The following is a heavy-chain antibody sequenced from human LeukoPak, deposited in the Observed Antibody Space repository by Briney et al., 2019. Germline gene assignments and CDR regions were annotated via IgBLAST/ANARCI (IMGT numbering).Heavy chain of an antibody. D-gene: IGHD3-22*01. CDR1: GGTFSSYA. Sequence: GSSVKVSCKASGGTFSSYAVSWVRLTPGQGLEWLGGIIPVFGTTTHAQKFQAKVTMTADKSTNTAYLEISSLTSDDTAVYYCARCSPGDSSNFYAVLQYWGQGTQVTVST. CDR2: IIPVFGTT. V-gene: IGHV1-69*06. CDR3: ARCSPGDSSNFYAVLQY. J-gene: IGHJ4*02.